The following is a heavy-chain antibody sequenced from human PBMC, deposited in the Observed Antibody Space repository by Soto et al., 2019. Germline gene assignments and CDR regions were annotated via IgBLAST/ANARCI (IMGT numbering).Heavy chain of an antibody. D-gene: IGHD2-15*01. CDR1: GFTFSSYA. Sequence: GGSLRLSCAASGFTFSSYAMSWVRQAPGKGPEWVSAISGSGGSTYYADSVKGRFTISRDNSKNTLYLQMNSLRAEDTAVYYCAKAGYCSGGSCYRVFDYWGQGTLVTVSS. CDR3: AKAGYCSGGSCYRVFDY. CDR2: ISGSGGST. V-gene: IGHV3-23*01. J-gene: IGHJ4*02.